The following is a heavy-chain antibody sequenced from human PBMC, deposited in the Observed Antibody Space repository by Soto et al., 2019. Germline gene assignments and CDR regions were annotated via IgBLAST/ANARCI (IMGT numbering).Heavy chain of an antibody. J-gene: IGHJ5*02. CDR2: IIPVFGTV. CDR3: ARDNPYTNSLGNWFDP. D-gene: IGHD6-13*01. Sequence: QVRLVQSGAEVKKPGSSVKVSCKASGGTFSNYAITWLRLAPGQGLEWLGGIIPVFGTVNYAQKFQGRVTITADESTSTAYMELNRLRFEDTAVYYCARDNPYTNSLGNWFDPWGQGTLVIVS. CDR1: GGTFSNYA. V-gene: IGHV1-69*01.